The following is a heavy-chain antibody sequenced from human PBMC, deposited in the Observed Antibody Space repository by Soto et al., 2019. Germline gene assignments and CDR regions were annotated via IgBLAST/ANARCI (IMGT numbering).Heavy chain of an antibody. CDR1: GDTLSTYA. V-gene: IGHV1-69*01. J-gene: IGHJ4*02. D-gene: IGHD5-18*01. Sequence: QGQLVQSGAEVKKPGSSVKVSCKASGDTLSTYAISWVRQVPGQRLEWMGGTTPIIGTIDYAQKFQGRVTITADESTATSYMELRRLRSEDTAVYYCAAGDSSDTGDHWGQGTLVTVSS. CDR3: AAGDSSDTGDH. CDR2: TTPIIGTI.